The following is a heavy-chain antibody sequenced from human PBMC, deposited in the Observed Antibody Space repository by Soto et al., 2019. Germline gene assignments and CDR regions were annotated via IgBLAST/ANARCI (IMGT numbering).Heavy chain of an antibody. CDR3: ASSLLWPHDLNY. D-gene: IGHD1-26*01. V-gene: IGHV3-74*01. CDR2: INTDGSTT. Sequence: EVHLVESGGGLVQPGGSLRLSCAASGFTFSSHWMHWVRQAPGKGLVWVSRINTDGSTTNYADYVKGRFTVSRDNAKNTLYLQMNSLRAEDTAVYYCASSLLWPHDLNYWGQGTLVTVSS. CDR1: GFTFSSHW. J-gene: IGHJ4*02.